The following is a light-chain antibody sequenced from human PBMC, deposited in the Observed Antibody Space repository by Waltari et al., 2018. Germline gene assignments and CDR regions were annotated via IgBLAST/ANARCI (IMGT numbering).Light chain of an antibody. Sequence: QSALTQPASVSGSLGQPITLSCTGANSAVGTYNFCSWYQQHPGKAPKLMIYEGSKRPSGVSNRFSGSQSGNTASLTISGLQAEDDGDYYCCSYAGSSTYVLFGGGTKLTVL. J-gene: IGLJ2*01. CDR2: EGS. V-gene: IGLV2-23*01. CDR3: CSYAGSSTYVL. CDR1: NSAVGTYNF.